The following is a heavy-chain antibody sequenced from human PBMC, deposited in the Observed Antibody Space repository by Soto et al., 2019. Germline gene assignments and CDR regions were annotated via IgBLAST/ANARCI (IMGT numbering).Heavy chain of an antibody. Sequence: QVQLQESGPGVVKPSETLSLSCSVSGGSISKFYWSWIRKTAGKGLEWMGRVYATGTTDYNPSLRSRVTMSVDISKKTFSLRLTSVPAADTGVYYCVRDGSKTLRDWFDPWGQGKLVTVSS. CDR2: VYATGTT. J-gene: IGHJ5*02. CDR1: GGSISKFY. V-gene: IGHV4-4*07. CDR3: VRDGSKTLRDWFDP.